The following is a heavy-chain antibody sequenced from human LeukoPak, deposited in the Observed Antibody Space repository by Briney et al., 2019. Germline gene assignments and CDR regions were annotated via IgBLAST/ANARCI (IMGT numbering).Heavy chain of an antibody. D-gene: IGHD2-15*01. V-gene: IGHV4-4*07. Sequence: PSGTLSLTCAVSGGSISSSNWWSWIRQSAAKGLEWIGHIYTSGSTNYNPSLKSRVTMSVDTSKKQFSLKLSSVTAADTAVYYCARDTPYCSGGSCYSLWGQGTLVTVSS. CDR2: IYTSGST. J-gene: IGHJ4*02. CDR3: ARDTPYCSGGSCYSL. CDR1: GGSISSSNW.